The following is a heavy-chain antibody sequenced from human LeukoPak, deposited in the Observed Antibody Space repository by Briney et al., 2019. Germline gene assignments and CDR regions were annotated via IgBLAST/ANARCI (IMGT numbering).Heavy chain of an antibody. D-gene: IGHD5-18*01. J-gene: IGHJ4*02. CDR1: GFTFSSYW. V-gene: IGHV3-7*01. CDR3: VREGYSYGFIGPYYFDY. Sequence: GGSLRLSCAASGFTFSSYWMSWVRQAPGKGLEWVANIKQDGSEKYYVDSVKGRFTISRDNAKNSLYLQMNSLRAEDTAVYYCVREGYSYGFIGPYYFDYWGQGTLVTVSS. CDR2: IKQDGSEK.